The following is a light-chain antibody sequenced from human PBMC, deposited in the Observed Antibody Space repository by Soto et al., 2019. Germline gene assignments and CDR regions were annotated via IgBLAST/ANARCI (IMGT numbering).Light chain of an antibody. J-gene: IGLJ2*01. CDR2: EGS. CDR3: CSYAGSSTPR. Sequence: QAASVSGSPGQSITISCTGTSSDVGSYNLVSWYQQHSGKAPKLMIYEGSKRPSGVSNRFSGSKSGNTASLTISGLQAEDEADYYCCSYAGSSTPRFGGGTKLTVL. CDR1: SSDVGSYNL. V-gene: IGLV2-23*01.